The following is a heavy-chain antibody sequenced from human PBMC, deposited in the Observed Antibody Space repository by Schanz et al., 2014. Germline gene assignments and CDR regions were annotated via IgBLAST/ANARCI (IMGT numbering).Heavy chain of an antibody. CDR2: ISASGGST. CDR1: GFDFNSYS. D-gene: IGHD2-15*01. J-gene: IGHJ6*02. CDR3: AKARRKSNCSGGRCFHYSYYGMDV. Sequence: EGQLLESGGGLIQPGGSLRLSCAASGFDFNSYSMNWVRQAPGKGLEWVSTISASGGSTYYADSVKGRFTISRDNSKNILYLQMNSLRAEDTAVYYCAKARRKSNCSGGRCFHYSYYGMDVWGQGTTVTVSS. V-gene: IGHV3-23*01.